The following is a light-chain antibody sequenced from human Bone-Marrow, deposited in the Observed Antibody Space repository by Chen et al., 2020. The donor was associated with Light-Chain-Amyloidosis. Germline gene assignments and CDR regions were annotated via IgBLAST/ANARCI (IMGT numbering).Light chain of an antibody. CDR2: QDS. Sequence: SYELTQPPSVSVSPGQTASITCSGDKLGDKYACWYQQKPGQSPVLVIYQDSKRPSGIPERFSGSISGNTATLTISGTQAMDEADYYCQAWDSSSVVVGGGTKLTVL. CDR3: QAWDSSSVV. CDR1: KLGDKY. V-gene: IGLV3-1*01. J-gene: IGLJ2*01.